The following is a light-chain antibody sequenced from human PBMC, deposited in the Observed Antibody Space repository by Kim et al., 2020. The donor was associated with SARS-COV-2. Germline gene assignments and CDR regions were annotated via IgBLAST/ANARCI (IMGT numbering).Light chain of an antibody. J-gene: IGLJ2*01. CDR3: SSYSSTSTPVL. CDR1: SNDVGGYNY. Sequence: QSVLTQPASVSGSPGQSITISCTGTSNDVGGYNYVSWYQQHPGKAPKLMIYDVTNRPSGVSNRFSGSKSGNTASLTISGLQAEDEADYFCSSYSSTSTPVLFGGGTQLTVL. CDR2: DVT. V-gene: IGLV2-14*03.